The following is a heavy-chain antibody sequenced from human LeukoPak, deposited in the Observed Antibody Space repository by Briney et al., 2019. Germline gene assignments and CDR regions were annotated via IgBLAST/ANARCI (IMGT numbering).Heavy chain of an antibody. D-gene: IGHD2-15*01. CDR2: IKQDGSEK. J-gene: IGHJ4*02. Sequence: PGGSLRLSCAASGFTFSSYWMSWVRQAPGKGLGWVANIKQDGSEKYYVDSLKGRFTISRDKAKNSLYLQMNSLRAEDTAVYYCARDAWGSGGSCYFDYWGQGTLVTVSS. V-gene: IGHV3-7*01. CDR3: ARDAWGSGGSCYFDY. CDR1: GFTFSSYW.